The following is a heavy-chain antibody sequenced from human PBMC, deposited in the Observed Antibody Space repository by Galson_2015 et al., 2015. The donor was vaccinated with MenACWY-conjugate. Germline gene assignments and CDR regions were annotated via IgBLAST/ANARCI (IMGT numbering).Heavy chain of an antibody. CDR3: AWGRNPTVNSMYLDY. V-gene: IGHV3-48*02. D-gene: IGHD7-27*01. CDR1: GITFSRCG. CDR2: ISPGSGRI. J-gene: IGHJ4*02. Sequence: SLRLSCAASGITFSRCGMNWARQAPGKGLEWISYISPGSGRIYYADSAEGRFTISRDDAKSSLFLQIVSLRDEDTAVYYCAWGRNPTVNSMYLDYWGQGTLVTVSS.